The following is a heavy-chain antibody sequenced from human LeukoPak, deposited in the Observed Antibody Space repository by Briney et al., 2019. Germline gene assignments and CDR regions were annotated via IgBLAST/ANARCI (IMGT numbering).Heavy chain of an antibody. J-gene: IGHJ5*02. CDR2: INHSGST. CDR1: GGSFSGYY. Sequence: SETLSLTCAVYGGSFSGYYWSWIRQPPGKGLEWIGEINHSGSTNYNPSLKSRVTISVVTSKNQFSLKLSSVTAADTAVYYCARSSLGSSTSFRWFDPWGQGTLVTVSS. D-gene: IGHD2-2*01. CDR3: ARSSLGSSTSFRWFDP. V-gene: IGHV4-34*01.